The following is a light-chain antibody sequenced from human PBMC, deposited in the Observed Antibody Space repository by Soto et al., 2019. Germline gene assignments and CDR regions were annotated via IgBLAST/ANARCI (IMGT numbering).Light chain of an antibody. J-gene: IGKJ4*01. Sequence: DIQMTQSPSSVAAVVGDRVTITCRASQSITSWLAWYQQKPGKAPELLIYAASSLQSGVPSRFSGSGSGTDFNLTISSLLPEDSATYYCQQTASFPLIFGGGTRVEIK. V-gene: IGKV1-12*01. CDR3: QQTASFPLI. CDR1: QSITSW. CDR2: AAS.